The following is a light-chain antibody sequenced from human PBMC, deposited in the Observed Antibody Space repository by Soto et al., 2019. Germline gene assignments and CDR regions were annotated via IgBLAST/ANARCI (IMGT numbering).Light chain of an antibody. J-gene: IGKJ1*01. CDR3: QQYDGSPET. Sequence: EIVLTQSPGTLSLSPWEIATLSCRASQIIRSTCLAWYQQKPGQAPRLLIHGVSNRATGIPDRFSGSGSGTDFTLIISRLEPEDFAVYYCQQYDGSPETFGQGTKVEIK. CDR1: QIIRSTC. CDR2: GVS. V-gene: IGKV3-20*01.